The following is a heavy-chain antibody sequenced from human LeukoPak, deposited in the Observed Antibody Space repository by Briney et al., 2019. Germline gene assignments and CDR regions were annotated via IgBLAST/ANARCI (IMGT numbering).Heavy chain of an antibody. V-gene: IGHV3-33*03. D-gene: IGHD3-10*01. J-gene: IGHJ6*02. Sequence: GGSLRLSCAASGFTFSSYGMHWVRQAPGKGLEWVAVIWCDGSNKYYADSVKGRFTISRDNAKNSLYLQMNSLRAEDTALYYCAKDLTMVRGVMVNYYYYYGMDVWGQGTTVTVSS. CDR3: AKDLTMVRGVMVNYYYYYGMDV. CDR1: GFTFSSYG. CDR2: IWCDGSNK.